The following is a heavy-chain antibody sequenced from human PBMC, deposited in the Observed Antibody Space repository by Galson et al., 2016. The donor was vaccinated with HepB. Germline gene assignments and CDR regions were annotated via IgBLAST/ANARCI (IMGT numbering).Heavy chain of an antibody. CDR3: AREYQFWSGGYGLDV. CDR1: GGSISSYY. V-gene: IGHV4-59*01. J-gene: IGHJ6*04. D-gene: IGHD3-3*01. Sequence: SLTCTASGGSISSYYWSWIPQPPGKGLEWIGYIYYRGSTHYSPSLKSRVAISVDTSKSQFSLQLDSVTAVDTAVYYCAREYQFWSGGYGLDVWGKGTTVTVSS. CDR2: IYYRGST.